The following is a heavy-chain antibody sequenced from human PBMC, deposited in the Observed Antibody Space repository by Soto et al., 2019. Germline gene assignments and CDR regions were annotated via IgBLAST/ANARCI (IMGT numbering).Heavy chain of an antibody. D-gene: IGHD3-16*01. CDR3: ARHLGSFHGKRLPYYFDY. V-gene: IGHV4-39*01. CDR2: IYYSGST. CDR1: GGSISSSSYY. Sequence: QLQLQESGPGLVKPSETLSLTCTVSGGSISSSSYYWGWIRQPPGKGLEWIGSIYYSGSTYYNPSLKSRVTISVDTSKNQFSLKLSSVTAADTAVYYCARHLGSFHGKRLPYYFDYWGQGTLVTVSS. J-gene: IGHJ4*02.